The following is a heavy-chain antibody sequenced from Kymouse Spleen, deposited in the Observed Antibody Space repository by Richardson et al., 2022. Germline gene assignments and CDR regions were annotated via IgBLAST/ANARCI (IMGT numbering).Heavy chain of an antibody. Sequence: QVQLVESGGGVVQPGRSLRLSCAASGFTFSSYGMHWVRQAPGKGLEWVAVIWYDGSNKYYADSVKGRFTISRDNSKNTLYLQMNSLRAEDTAVYYCARVSYYYGSGSYYPPTGYGMDVWGQGTTVTVSS. V-gene: IGHV3-33*01. CDR1: GFTFSSYG. J-gene: IGHJ6*02. D-gene: IGHD3-10*01. CDR2: IWYDGSNK. CDR3: ARVSYYYGSGSYYPPTGYGMDV.